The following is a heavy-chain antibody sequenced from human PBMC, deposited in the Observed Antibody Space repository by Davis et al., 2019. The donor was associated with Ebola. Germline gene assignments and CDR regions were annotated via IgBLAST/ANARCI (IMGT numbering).Heavy chain of an antibody. J-gene: IGHJ3*02. CDR1: GYTFNNYA. CDR2: ISAYNGNT. D-gene: IGHD1-26*01. CDR3: ARTSIVGTTTTASDI. Sequence: ASVKVSCKSSGYTFNNYAISWVRQAPGQGLEWMGWISAYNGNTNYAQILQGRVTMTTDTSTGTAYMELRSLRSDDTAVYFCARTSIVGTTTTASDIWGQGTLVTVSS. V-gene: IGHV1-18*01.